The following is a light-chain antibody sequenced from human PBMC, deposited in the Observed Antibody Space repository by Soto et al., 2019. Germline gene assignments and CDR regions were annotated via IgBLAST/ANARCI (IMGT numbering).Light chain of an antibody. J-gene: IGLJ2*01. CDR3: SSYISSSILV. V-gene: IGLV2-14*01. CDR2: DVS. CDR1: SSDVGGYNY. Sequence: QSALTQPASVSGSPGQSITISCTGTSSDVGGYNYVSWYQQHPGKAPKLMIYDVSNRPSGVSNRFSGSKSGNTASLTISGLQAEDEADYYCSSYISSSILVFGGGTKVTVL.